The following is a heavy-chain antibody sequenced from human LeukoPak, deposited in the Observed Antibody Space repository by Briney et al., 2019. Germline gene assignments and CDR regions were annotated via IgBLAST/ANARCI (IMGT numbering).Heavy chain of an antibody. CDR3: ARLTVATREGIDY. CDR1: GCIFTSYW. V-gene: IGHV5-51*01. CDR2: IYPGDSDP. J-gene: IGHJ4*02. D-gene: IGHD5-12*01. Sequence: GGSLQISCKGSGCIFTSYWIGWVRQLPGKGLEWMGIIYPGDSDPRYSPSFQGQVTISADKSISTAYLQWSSLKASDTAMYYCARLTVATREGIDYWGQGTLVTVSS.